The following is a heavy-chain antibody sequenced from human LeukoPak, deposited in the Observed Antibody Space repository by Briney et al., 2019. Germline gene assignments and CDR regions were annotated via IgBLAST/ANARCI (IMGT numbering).Heavy chain of an antibody. CDR3: ARDSHGADP. CDR1: GFTFSSYG. J-gene: IGHJ5*02. Sequence: PGGSLRLSCAASGFTFSSYGMHWVRQAPGKGLEWVAVISYDGSNKYYADSVKGRFTISRDNSKNTLYLQMNSLRAEDTAVYYCARDSHGADPWGQGTLVTVSS. CDR2: ISYDGSNK. V-gene: IGHV3-30*03.